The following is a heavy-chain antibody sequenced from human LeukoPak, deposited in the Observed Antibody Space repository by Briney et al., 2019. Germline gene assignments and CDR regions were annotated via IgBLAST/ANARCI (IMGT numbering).Heavy chain of an antibody. CDR3: ARASIRMAYYYDSSGYYLLDY. V-gene: IGHV1-18*01. Sequence: ASVKVSCKASGHTFTSYGISWVRQAPGQGLEWMGWISAYNGNTNYAQKLQGRVTMTTDTSTSTAYMELRSLRSDDTAVYYCARASIRMAYYYDSSGYYLLDYWGQGTLVTVSS. CDR1: GHTFTSYG. J-gene: IGHJ4*02. CDR2: ISAYNGNT. D-gene: IGHD3-22*01.